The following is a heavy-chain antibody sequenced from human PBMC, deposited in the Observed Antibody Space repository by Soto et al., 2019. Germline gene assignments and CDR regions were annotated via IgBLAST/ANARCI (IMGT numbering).Heavy chain of an antibody. D-gene: IGHD1-1*01. CDR1: GFTFSIYS. CDR3: AREWNPLNWFDP. Sequence: LRLSFAASGFTFSIYSMNWVRQAPGKGLEWVSYISSSSTIYYADSVKGRFTISRDNAKNSLYLQMNSLRDEDTAVYYCAREWNPLNWFDPWGQGTLVTVSS. J-gene: IGHJ5*02. V-gene: IGHV3-48*02. CDR2: ISSSSTI.